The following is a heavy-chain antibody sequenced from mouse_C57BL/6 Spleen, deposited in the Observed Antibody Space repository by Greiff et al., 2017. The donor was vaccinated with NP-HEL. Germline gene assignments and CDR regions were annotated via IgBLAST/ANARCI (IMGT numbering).Heavy chain of an antibody. D-gene: IGHD2-4*01. V-gene: IGHV1-64*01. CDR3: ARGPYDYDGGWFAY. CDR1: GYTFTSYW. J-gene: IGHJ3*01. CDR2: IHPNSGST. Sequence: VQLQQPGAELVKPGASVKLSCKASGYTFTSYWMHWVKQRPGQGLEWIGMIHPNSGSTNYNEKFKSKATLTVDKSSSTADMQLSSLTSEASAVYDCARGPYDYDGGWFAYWGQGTLVTVSA.